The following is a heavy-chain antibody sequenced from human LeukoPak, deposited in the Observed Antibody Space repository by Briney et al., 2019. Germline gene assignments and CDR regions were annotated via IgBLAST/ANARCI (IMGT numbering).Heavy chain of an antibody. CDR1: GFTFGSHW. D-gene: IGHD4-23*01. CDR2: IKQDGSEK. V-gene: IGHV3-7*01. CDR3: ARDGDGHNSLPFDI. Sequence: GGSLRLSCVGSGFTFGSHWMHWVRQAPGKGLEWVGNIKQDGSEKHYVDSVKGRFTISRDNAKNSLYLEMDNVRAEDTAVYYCARDGDGHNSLPFDIWGQGTMVSVSS. J-gene: IGHJ3*02.